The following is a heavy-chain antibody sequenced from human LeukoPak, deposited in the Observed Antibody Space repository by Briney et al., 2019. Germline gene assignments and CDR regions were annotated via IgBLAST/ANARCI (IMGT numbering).Heavy chain of an antibody. CDR2: IYTSGGT. Sequence: SETLSLTCTVSGGSISSYYWSWIRQPPGKGLEWIGYIYTSGGTNYNPSLKSRVTISVDTSKNQFSLKLSSVTAADTAVYYCARSDYNWNHRAEYFQHWGQGTLVAVSS. J-gene: IGHJ1*01. D-gene: IGHD1-14*01. CDR3: ARSDYNWNHRAEYFQH. CDR1: GGSISSYY. V-gene: IGHV4-4*09.